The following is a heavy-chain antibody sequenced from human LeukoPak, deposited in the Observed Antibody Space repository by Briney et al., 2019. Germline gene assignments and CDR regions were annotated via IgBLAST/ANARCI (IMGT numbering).Heavy chain of an antibody. CDR2: IYYSGST. Sequence: SESLSLTWTVSGASVSSGGYYWSWIRQHPGKGLEWIGYIYYSGSTYYNPSLKSRVTISVATSKNQFSLKLSAVTAADTAVYYCARGDHRIVGATPFYYWGQGTLVTVSS. V-gene: IGHV4-31*02. CDR1: GASVSSGGYY. D-gene: IGHD1-26*01. J-gene: IGHJ4*02. CDR3: ARGDHRIVGATPFYY.